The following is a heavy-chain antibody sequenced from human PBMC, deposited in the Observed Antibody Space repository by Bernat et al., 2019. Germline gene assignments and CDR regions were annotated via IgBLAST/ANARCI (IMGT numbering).Heavy chain of an antibody. V-gene: IGHV3-30*04. J-gene: IGHJ4*02. CDR1: GFNLSIYA. CDR2: ISYDGNIK. Sequence: VQLVESGGGVVQPGKSLRLSCAHSGFNLSIYAMYWVRQAPGKGLEWVALISYDGNIKIYAESVKGRFTISRDNSRNTLYLQMNNLKAEDTAVYYCARERTKYHWNPDGREDWGQVTLVTDSS. D-gene: IGHD1-20*01. CDR3: ARERTKYHWNPDGRED.